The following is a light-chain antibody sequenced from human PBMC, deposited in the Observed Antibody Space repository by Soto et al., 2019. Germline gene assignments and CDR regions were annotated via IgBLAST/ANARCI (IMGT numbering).Light chain of an antibody. CDR2: GAS. CDR1: QRVSSN. V-gene: IGKV3-15*01. CDR3: QQYNNWLSG. Sequence: EIVMTQSPATLSVSPGERATLSCRASQRVSSNLAWYQQKPGQAPRLLIYGASTRATGIPARFSGSGSGKEFTLTLSSLQSEDFAVYYCQQYNNWLSGFGQGTRLEIK. J-gene: IGKJ5*01.